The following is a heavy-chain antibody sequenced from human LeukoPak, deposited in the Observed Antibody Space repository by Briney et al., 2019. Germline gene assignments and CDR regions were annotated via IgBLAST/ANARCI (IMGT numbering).Heavy chain of an antibody. D-gene: IGHD2-15*01. CDR1: GYTFTGYY. CDR3: ASEIVGETATSFDY. CDR2: INPNSGGT. V-gene: IGHV1-2*02. J-gene: IGHJ4*02. Sequence: ASVKVSCKASGYTFTGYYMHWVRQAPGQGLEWMGWINPNSGGTNYAQKFQGRVTMTRDTSISTAYMELSRLRSDDTAVYYCASEIVGETATSFDYWGQGTLVTVSS.